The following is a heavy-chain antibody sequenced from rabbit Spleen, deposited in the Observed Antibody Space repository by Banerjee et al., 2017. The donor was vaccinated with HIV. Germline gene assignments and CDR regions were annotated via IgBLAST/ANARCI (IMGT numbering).Heavy chain of an antibody. CDR1: GFSFSSSDY. J-gene: IGHJ4*01. CDR2: IEGGSSAFS. Sequence: QSLEESGGDLVKPGASLTLTCTASGFSFSSSDYMCWVRQAPGKGLEWIACIEGGSSAFSYFASWAKGRFTISKTSSTTVTLQMTSLTVADTATYFCARDAGRGDYIDGVFNLWGPGTLVTVS. D-gene: IGHD8-1*01. CDR3: ARDAGRGDYIDGVFNL. V-gene: IGHV1S40*01.